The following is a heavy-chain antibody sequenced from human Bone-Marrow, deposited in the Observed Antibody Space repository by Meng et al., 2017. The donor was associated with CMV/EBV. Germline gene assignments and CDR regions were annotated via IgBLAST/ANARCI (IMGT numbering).Heavy chain of an antibody. CDR1: GFIFGHFD. J-gene: IGHJ6*02. D-gene: IGHD6-6*01. V-gene: IGHV3-23*01. CDR3: AKSSSRDPYYYYGMDV. CDR2: ISGSGVNT. Sequence: GESLKISCAVSGFIFGHFDMSWVRQAPGRGLERVSGISGSGVNTYYADSVKGRFTISRDNAKNSLYLQMNSLRAEDTAVYYCAKSSSRDPYYYYGMDVWGQGTTVTVSS.